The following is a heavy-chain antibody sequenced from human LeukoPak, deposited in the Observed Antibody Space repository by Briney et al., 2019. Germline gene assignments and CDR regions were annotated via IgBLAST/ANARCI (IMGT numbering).Heavy chain of an antibody. CDR2: IYYRGST. CDR1: GGSISSGSYY. CDR3: ARVSIDTAFDY. Sequence: SETLSLTCTVSGGSISSGSYYWSWIRQPAGKGLEWIGYIYYRGSTNYNPSLKSRVTISVDTSKNQFSLKLSSVTAADTAVYYRARVSIDTAFDYWGQGTLVTVSS. J-gene: IGHJ4*02. D-gene: IGHD5-18*01. V-gene: IGHV4-61*10.